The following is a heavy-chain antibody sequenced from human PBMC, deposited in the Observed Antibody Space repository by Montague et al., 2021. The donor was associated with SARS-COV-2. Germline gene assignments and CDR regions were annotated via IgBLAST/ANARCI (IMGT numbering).Heavy chain of an antibody. Sequence: SLRLSCAASGFGFNNFAMHWVRQAPGQGPEWVAVISYEGSIQYYADSVKGRFAISRDWSKNTLYLQMSSLRPEDTAVYYCAKDATIFWFERGRGTFDNWGRGTLVAVSS. CDR2: ISYEGSIQ. CDR1: GFGFNNFA. J-gene: IGHJ4*02. CDR3: AKDATIFWFERGRGTFDN. D-gene: IGHD3-10*01. V-gene: IGHV3-30*18.